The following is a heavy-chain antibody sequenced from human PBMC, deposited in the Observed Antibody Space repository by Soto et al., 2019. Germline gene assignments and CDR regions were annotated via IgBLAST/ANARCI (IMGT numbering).Heavy chain of an antibody. D-gene: IGHD5-12*01. CDR3: ARAKATIGWYYYYGMDV. CDR1: GGSISSGGYY. J-gene: IGHJ6*02. Sequence: PSETLSLTCTVSGGSISSGGYYWSWIRQHPGKGLEWIGYIYYSGSTYYNPSLKSRVTISVDTSKNQFSLKLSSVTAADTAVYYCARAKATIGWYYYYGMDVWGQGTTVTVSS. CDR2: IYYSGST. V-gene: IGHV4-31*03.